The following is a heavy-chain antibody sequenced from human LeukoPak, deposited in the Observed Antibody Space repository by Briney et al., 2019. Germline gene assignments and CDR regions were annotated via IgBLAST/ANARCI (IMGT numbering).Heavy chain of an antibody. D-gene: IGHD6-19*01. Sequence: GGSLRLSCAASGFSVRINYIAWVRQAPGRGLEWVSIINSDGGTYYADSVKGRFTISRDSSKNTVSLQMNSVRAEDTAMYYCTKSSGWPFDNWGQGTLVTVSS. CDR1: GFSVRINY. CDR3: TKSSGWPFDN. CDR2: INSDGGT. V-gene: IGHV3-53*01. J-gene: IGHJ4*02.